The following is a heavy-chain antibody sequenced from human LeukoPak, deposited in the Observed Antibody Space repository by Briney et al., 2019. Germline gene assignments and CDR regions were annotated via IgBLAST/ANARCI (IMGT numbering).Heavy chain of an antibody. Sequence: PETLSLTCAVYGGSFSGYYWSWIRQPPGKGLEWIGEINHSGSTNYNPSLKSRVTISVDTSKNQFSLKLSSVTAADTAVYYCARSRVWSGFSFDYWGQGTLVTVSS. D-gene: IGHD3-3*01. CDR3: ARSRVWSGFSFDY. CDR2: INHSGST. CDR1: GGSFSGYY. J-gene: IGHJ4*02. V-gene: IGHV4-34*01.